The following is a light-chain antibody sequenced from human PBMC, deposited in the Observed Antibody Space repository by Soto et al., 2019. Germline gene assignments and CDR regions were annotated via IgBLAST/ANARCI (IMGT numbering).Light chain of an antibody. V-gene: IGKV2-30*01. CDR2: QVS. CDR3: MPPIHWQFT. CDR1: QSLLYSDGKTY. Sequence: DVVLTQSPVSLPVTLGQPASISCRSSQSLLYSDGKTYLNWFHQRPGQSPRRLIYQVSIRDSGVPVRFSGSGSGTDFTLHISRVEDEDMAVYYCMPPIHWQFTFGPGTKVDIK. J-gene: IGKJ3*01.